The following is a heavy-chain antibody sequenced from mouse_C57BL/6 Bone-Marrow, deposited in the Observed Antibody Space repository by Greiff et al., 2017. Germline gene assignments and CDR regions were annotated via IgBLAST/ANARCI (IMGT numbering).Heavy chain of an antibody. CDR1: GYTFTSYD. V-gene: IGHV1-85*01. J-gene: IGHJ1*03. CDR2: IYPRGGRT. Sequence: VQLQQSGPELVKPGASVKLSCKASGYTFTSYDINWVKQRPGQGLEWIGWIYPRGGRTKYNEKFKGKATLTVDTASSTADMELHSRTSEDSAVYFCARLEFDGSSWYWYFDVWGTGTTVTVSS. CDR3: ARLEFDGSSWYWYFDV. D-gene: IGHD1-1*01.